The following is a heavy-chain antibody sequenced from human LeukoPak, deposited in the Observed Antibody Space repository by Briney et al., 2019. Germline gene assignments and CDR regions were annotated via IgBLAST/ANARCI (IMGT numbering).Heavy chain of an antibody. CDR2: IIPNFDTT. D-gene: IGHD2-21*01. V-gene: IGHV1-69*05. Sequence: KVSCKASGDTLSSHGITWVRQAPGRGPEWMGGIIPNFDTTSFAQKFQGRVTIATDESTNTAYMELSSLRSEDTAMYYCARHLAVVPWVAFDIWGQGTMVTVSS. CDR1: GDTLSSHG. CDR3: ARHLAVVPWVAFDI. J-gene: IGHJ3*02.